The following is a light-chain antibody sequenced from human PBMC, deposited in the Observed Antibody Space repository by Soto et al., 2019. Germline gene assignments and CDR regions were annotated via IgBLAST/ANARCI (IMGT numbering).Light chain of an antibody. V-gene: IGKV1-5*01. CDR1: ESMSNC. J-gene: IGKJ1*01. CDR2: GAS. CDR3: QQCHRYLT. Sequence: DIQMTQSPSTLSASVGDRVTITCRASESMSNCLAWYQQQPGKAPKLLISGASSLQSGVPSRFSGSASGTEFTLTISSLQPDDIATYYCQQCHRYLTFGQGTKVDI.